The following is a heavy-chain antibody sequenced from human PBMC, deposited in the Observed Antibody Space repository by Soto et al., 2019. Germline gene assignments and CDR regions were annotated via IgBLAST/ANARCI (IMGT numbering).Heavy chain of an antibody. Sequence: QVHLVQSGGEVKKPGASVKISCQTSGYTFSNYGITWVRQAPGQGLEWVGWVNGDSGNTNYAQNMEGRVTMTTDASTATADVELRNLRSDDTATYYCARGTGLNDGSDLWGQGTVVSVSS. CDR2: VNGDSGNT. V-gene: IGHV1-18*01. J-gene: IGHJ3*01. CDR1: GYTFSNYG. CDR3: ARGTGLNDGSDL.